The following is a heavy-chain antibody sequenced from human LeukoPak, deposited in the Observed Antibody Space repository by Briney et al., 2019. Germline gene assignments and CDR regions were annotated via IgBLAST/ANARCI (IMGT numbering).Heavy chain of an antibody. J-gene: IGHJ5*02. CDR3: ARVIVPWAVARNWFDP. CDR1: GYTFTGYY. Sequence: GASVKVSCKASGYTFTGYYMHWVRQAPGQGLEWMGWINPNSGGTNYAQKFQGRVTMTRDTSISTAYMELSRLRSDDTAVYYCARVIVPWAVARNWFDPWGQGTLVTVSS. V-gene: IGHV1-2*02. D-gene: IGHD6-19*01. CDR2: INPNSGGT.